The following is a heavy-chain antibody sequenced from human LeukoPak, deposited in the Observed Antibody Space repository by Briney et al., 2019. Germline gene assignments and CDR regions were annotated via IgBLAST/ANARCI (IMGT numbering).Heavy chain of an antibody. CDR3: ASGDYGDPPLNY. Sequence: ASVKVSCKTSGYTFTGYFVHWVRQAPGQGLQWMGWINPNTGGTNYAQKFQGRVTMTRDTSISTAYMELSRLRSDDTAVYYCASGDYGDPPLNYWGQGTLVTVSS. CDR2: INPNTGGT. D-gene: IGHD4/OR15-4a*01. J-gene: IGHJ4*02. CDR1: GYTFTGYF. V-gene: IGHV1-2*02.